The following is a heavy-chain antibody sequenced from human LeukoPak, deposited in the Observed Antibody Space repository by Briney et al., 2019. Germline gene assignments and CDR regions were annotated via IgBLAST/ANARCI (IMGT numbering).Heavy chain of an antibody. CDR3: ARHDLVPVIRRGSDF. V-gene: IGHV4-59*08. Sequence: SETLSLTCTVSGGSVSGYYWSWLRQSPGKGWVWIVYIFCGGTTLYNPSLKSRVTMSVDASENPLPLKPTSVTAADTAVYYCARHDLVPVIRRGSDFWGQGILATVSS. CDR1: GGSVSGYY. CDR2: IFCGGTT. J-gene: IGHJ4*02. D-gene: IGHD2-21*02.